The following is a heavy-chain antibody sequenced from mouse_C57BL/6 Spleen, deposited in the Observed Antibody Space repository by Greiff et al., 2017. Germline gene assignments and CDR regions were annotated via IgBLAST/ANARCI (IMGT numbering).Heavy chain of an antibody. CDR3: ASRNYAMDY. J-gene: IGHJ4*01. CDR1: GYTFTSYW. V-gene: IGHV1-50*01. CDR2: IDPSDSYT. Sequence: QVQLQQPGAELVKPGASVKLSCKASGYTFTSYWMQWVKQRPGQGLEWIGEIDPSDSYTNYNQKFKGKATLTVATSSSTAYMQLSSLTSEDSAVDYCASRNYAMDYGGQGTSVTVSS.